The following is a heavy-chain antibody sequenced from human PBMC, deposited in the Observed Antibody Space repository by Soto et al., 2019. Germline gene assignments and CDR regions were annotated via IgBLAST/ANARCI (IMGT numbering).Heavy chain of an antibody. CDR3: AKAPYSSGWYVDY. D-gene: IGHD6-19*01. CDR1: GFTFSRYA. J-gene: IGHJ4*02. Sequence: GGSLRLSCAASGFTFSRYAMTWVRQAPGKGLDWVSGISSIGDSTYYADSVKGRFTISRDNSNKTLYLQMNSLRAEDTAVYYCAKAPYSSGWYVDYWGQGTLVTVSS. V-gene: IGHV3-23*01. CDR2: ISSIGDST.